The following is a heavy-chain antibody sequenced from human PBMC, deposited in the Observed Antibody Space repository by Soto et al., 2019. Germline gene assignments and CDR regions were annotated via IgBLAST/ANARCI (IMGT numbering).Heavy chain of an antibody. CDR1: GYTFTSYG. CDR3: ARAGGDAFDI. J-gene: IGHJ3*02. Sequence: QVQLVQSGAEVKKPGASVKVYCKASGYTFTSYGISWVRQAPGPELEWMGWISAWNGNTNYAQKVQGRVTMTIDTSTSTAYTELRSLRTDYTAVYYYARAGGDAFDIWGHGTRVAVSS. D-gene: IGHD3-10*01. CDR2: ISAWNGNT. V-gene: IGHV1-18*01.